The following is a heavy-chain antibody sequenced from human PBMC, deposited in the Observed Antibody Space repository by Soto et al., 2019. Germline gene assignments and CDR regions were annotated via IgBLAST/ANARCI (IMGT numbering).Heavy chain of an antibody. CDR1: GFTLGDYA. Sequence: GFLRLSCKASGFTLGDYAMSWFRQAPGKGLEWVGFIRSKAYGGTTEYAASVKGRFTISRDDSKSIAYLQMNSLKTEDTAVYYCTRDSKYDILTGYQYYFGYWGQGTLVTVSS. J-gene: IGHJ4*02. CDR2: IRSKAYGGTT. CDR3: TRDSKYDILTGYQYYFGY. D-gene: IGHD3-9*01. V-gene: IGHV3-49*03.